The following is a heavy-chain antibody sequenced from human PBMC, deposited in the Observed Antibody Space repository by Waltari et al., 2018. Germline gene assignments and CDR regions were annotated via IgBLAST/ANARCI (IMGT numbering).Heavy chain of an antibody. Sequence: QLHLQESGPGLLKPSETLSLTCPVSGYSISGGHFWGWIRQPPGKGLEWIGSIYPGGDTYFNPSLKSRVTISVDKSKNQYSLNLRSMTAADTAVYYCARRGRLSSYFFDYWGQGTLVTVSS. J-gene: IGHJ4*02. D-gene: IGHD2-15*01. V-gene: IGHV4-38-2*01. CDR2: IYPGGDT. CDR1: GYSISGGHF. CDR3: ARRGRLSSYFFDY.